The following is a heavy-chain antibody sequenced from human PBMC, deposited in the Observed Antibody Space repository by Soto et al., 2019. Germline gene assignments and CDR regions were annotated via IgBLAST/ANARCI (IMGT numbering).Heavy chain of an antibody. D-gene: IGHD3-9*01. Sequence: QVQLVQSGAEVKKPGASVKVSCKASGYTFTTYDISWVRQAPGQGLEGMGWISAYNGNTNYAQNLQGRVTMTTDTSTNTAYMELRSLRSDDTAVYYCARERRRPYYDILTGYYPFDYWGQGTLVTVSS. V-gene: IGHV1-18*01. CDR1: GYTFTTYD. J-gene: IGHJ4*02. CDR3: ARERRRPYYDILTGYYPFDY. CDR2: ISAYNGNT.